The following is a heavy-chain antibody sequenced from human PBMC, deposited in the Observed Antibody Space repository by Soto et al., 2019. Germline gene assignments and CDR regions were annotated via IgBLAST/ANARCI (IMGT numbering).Heavy chain of an antibody. Sequence: EVQLVESGGGLGKPGGSLRLSCAASGFTFSSYSMNWVRQAPGKGLEWVSSISSSSSYIYYADSVKGRFTISRDNAKNSLYLQMNSLRAEDTAVYYCAREGYNWNYKGDYWGQGTLVTVSS. V-gene: IGHV3-21*01. CDR3: AREGYNWNYKGDY. D-gene: IGHD1-7*01. CDR2: ISSSSSYI. CDR1: GFTFSSYS. J-gene: IGHJ4*02.